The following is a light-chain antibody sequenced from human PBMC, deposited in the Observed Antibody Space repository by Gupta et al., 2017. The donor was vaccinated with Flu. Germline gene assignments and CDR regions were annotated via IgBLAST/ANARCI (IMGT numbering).Light chain of an antibody. Sequence: QSALTQPASVSGSPGQSVTISCTGTSSAVGGYNSVSWYQHHPGNAPKLMIYDVSYCPSGVSDRFSGSKSGNTASLTIAGLQAEDDAEYYCSSYTSSTTLVFGTGTKVNVL. J-gene: IGLJ1*01. V-gene: IGLV2-14*01. CDR3: SSYTSSTTLV. CDR1: SSAVGGYNS. CDR2: DVS.